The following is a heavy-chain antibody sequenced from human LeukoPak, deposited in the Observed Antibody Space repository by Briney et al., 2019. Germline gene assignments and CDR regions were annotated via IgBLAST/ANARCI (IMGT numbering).Heavy chain of an antibody. Sequence: GRSLRLSCAASGFTFSRCSMNWVRQAPGKGLEWASYITSSSSSIYYADSVRGRFTISRDNAKNSLYLQMNSLRDEDTAVYYCARIAPRRDSSNYETDYWGQGILVTVSS. CDR3: ARIAPRRDSSNYETDY. CDR1: GFTFSRCS. J-gene: IGHJ4*02. V-gene: IGHV3-48*02. CDR2: ITSSSSSI. D-gene: IGHD3-22*01.